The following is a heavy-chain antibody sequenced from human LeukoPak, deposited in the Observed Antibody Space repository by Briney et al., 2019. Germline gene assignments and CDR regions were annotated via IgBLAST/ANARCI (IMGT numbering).Heavy chain of an antibody. V-gene: IGHV3-23*01. D-gene: IGHD3-10*01. CDR3: AKDLRGYVSGSDY. Sequence: GGSLRLSCAASGFTFRNYSMNWVRQAPGKGLEWVSGISDSGGTTDYADSVKGRFTISRDNSKNTLYLQMNSLRAEDTAVYYCAKDLRGYVSGSDYWGQGTLVTDSS. CDR1: GFTFRNYS. CDR2: ISDSGGTT. J-gene: IGHJ4*02.